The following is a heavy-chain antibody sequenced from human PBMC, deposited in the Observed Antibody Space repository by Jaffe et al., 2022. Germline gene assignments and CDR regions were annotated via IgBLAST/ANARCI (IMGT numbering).Heavy chain of an antibody. CDR3: ARGSYGSGSYAFDI. D-gene: IGHD3-10*01. V-gene: IGHV4-59*01. Sequence: QVQLQESGPGLVKPSETLSLTCTVSGGSISRYHWSWIRQPPGKGLEWIGYIYYSGSTDYNPSLKSRVTISVDTSKNQFSLKLSSVTAADTAVYYCARGSYGSGSYAFDIWGQGTMVTVSS. CDR2: IYYSGST. J-gene: IGHJ3*02. CDR1: GGSISRYH.